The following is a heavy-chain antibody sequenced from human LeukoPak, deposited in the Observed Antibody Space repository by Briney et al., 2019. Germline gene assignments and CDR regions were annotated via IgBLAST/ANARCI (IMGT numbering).Heavy chain of an antibody. CDR1: GYRFTNYW. Sequence: GESLKISCKVSGYRFTNYWIAWVRQMPGKGLEWMGIILPSDSDTRYSPSFQGQVTISADKAFSTAYLQWSSLKASDTAMYYCATSYGDCGYWGQGTLVTVSS. CDR2: ILPSDSDT. V-gene: IGHV5-51*01. J-gene: IGHJ4*02. CDR3: ATSYGDCGY. D-gene: IGHD4-17*01.